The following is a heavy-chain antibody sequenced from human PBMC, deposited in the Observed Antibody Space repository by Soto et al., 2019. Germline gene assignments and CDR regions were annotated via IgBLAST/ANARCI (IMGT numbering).Heavy chain of an antibody. J-gene: IGHJ4*02. Sequence: GGSLRLSCAASGFTFTSYGMSWVRQAPGKGLEWVSGISGSGGNTFYADSVKGRFTISRDDSKNTLYLQMNSLRAEDTAIYYCAKAGDDYGSGTLQYFDYWGQGTLVTVSS. CDR3: AKAGDDYGSGTLQYFDY. CDR2: ISGSGGNT. V-gene: IGHV3-23*01. D-gene: IGHD3-10*01. CDR1: GFTFTSYG.